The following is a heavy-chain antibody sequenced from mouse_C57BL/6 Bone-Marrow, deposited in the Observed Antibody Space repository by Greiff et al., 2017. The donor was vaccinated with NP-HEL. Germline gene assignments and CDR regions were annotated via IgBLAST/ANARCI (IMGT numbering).Heavy chain of an antibody. D-gene: IGHD1-1*01. V-gene: IGHV7-1*02. CDR3: ARDYYGSSYWYFDV. Sequence: EVMLVESGGGLVQPGGSLRLSCAPSGFTFSDFYMEWVRQPPGKRLEWIAASRNKANDYTTEYSASVKGRFIVSRDTSQSILYLQMNALRAEDTAIYYCARDYYGSSYWYFDVWGAGTTVTVSS. J-gene: IGHJ1*01. CDR1: GFTFSDFY. CDR2: SRNKANDYTT.